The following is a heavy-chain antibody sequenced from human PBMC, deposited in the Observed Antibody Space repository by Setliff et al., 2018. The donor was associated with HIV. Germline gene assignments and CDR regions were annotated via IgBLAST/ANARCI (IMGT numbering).Heavy chain of an antibody. CDR3: ARWYTTGRGWFDP. Sequence: PSETLSLTCSISGGSVTSYLWHWFRQPPGKGLEWIGYIYYTGITDNNPSLEGRVTISVDTSKNQFSLRLSSVTAADTAVYYCARWYTTGRGWFDPWGQGTLVTVSS. V-gene: IGHV4-59*02. CDR2: IYYTGIT. D-gene: IGHD6-25*01. J-gene: IGHJ5*02. CDR1: GGSVTSYL.